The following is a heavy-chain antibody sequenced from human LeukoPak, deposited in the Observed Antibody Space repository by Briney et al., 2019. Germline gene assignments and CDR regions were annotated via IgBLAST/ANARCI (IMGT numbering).Heavy chain of an antibody. J-gene: IGHJ6*03. CDR2: ISAYNGNT. CDR1: GYTFTSYG. D-gene: IGHD3-10*01. Sequence: ASVKVSCKASGYTFTSYGIGWVRQAPGQGLEWMGWISAYNGNTNYAQMLQGRVTMTTDTSTSTAYMELRSLRSDDTAVYYCARARGSGSYYDTYYYYYIDVWGKGTTVTVSS. CDR3: ARARGSGSYYDTYYYYYIDV. V-gene: IGHV1-18*01.